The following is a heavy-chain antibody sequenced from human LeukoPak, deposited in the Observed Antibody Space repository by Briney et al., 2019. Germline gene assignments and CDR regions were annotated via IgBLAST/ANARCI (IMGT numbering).Heavy chain of an antibody. CDR3: ARGPDQYSSSWYYYGMDV. CDR1: GGSISSSNW. J-gene: IGHJ6*02. V-gene: IGHV4-4*02. CDR2: IYHSGST. Sequence: SETLSLTCAVSGGSISSSNWWSWVRQPPGKGLEWIGEIYHSGSTNYNPSLKSRVTISVDKSKNQFSLKLSSVTAADTAVYYCARGPDQYSSSWYYYGMDVWAKGPRSPSP. D-gene: IGHD6-13*01.